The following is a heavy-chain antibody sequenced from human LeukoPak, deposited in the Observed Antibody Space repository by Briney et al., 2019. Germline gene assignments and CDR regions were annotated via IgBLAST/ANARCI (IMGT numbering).Heavy chain of an antibody. CDR2: IIPIFGTA. J-gene: IGHJ4*02. D-gene: IGHD5-12*01. CDR3: ARTDIVASLDY. Sequence: SVKVSCKASGGTFSSYAISWVRQAPGQGLEWMGGIIPIFGTANYAQKLQGRVTMTTDTSTSTAYMELRSLRSDDTAVYYCARTDIVASLDYWGQGTLVTVSS. CDR1: GGTFSSYA. V-gene: IGHV1-69*05.